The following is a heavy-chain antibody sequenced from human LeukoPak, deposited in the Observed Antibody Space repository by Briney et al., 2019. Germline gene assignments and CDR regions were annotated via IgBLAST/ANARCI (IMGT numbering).Heavy chain of an antibody. CDR1: AYSINSGYY. V-gene: IGHV4-38-2*02. CDR3: ARQVATKGEWAFDS. CDR2: VHHSGNT. Sequence: PSETLSLTCTVSAYSINSGYYWGWIRPPPGKGLEWIGSVHHSGNTYYTPSFPSRITISVVTSKNQFSLKLSSVTAADTAVYYCARQVATKGEWAFDSWGQGTMVTVSA. J-gene: IGHJ3*02. D-gene: IGHD5-12*01.